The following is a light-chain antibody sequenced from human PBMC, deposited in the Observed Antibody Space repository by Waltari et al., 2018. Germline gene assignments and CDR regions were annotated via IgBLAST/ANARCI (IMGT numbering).Light chain of an antibody. CDR2: DAS. J-gene: IGKJ4*01. Sequence: EAMMTQSPATLSVSPGDRATLSCRASQSVSNNVAWFQQKPGQAPSLLIYDASTRATGVPARFSGSGSGTEFTLTISSLEPEDFAVYYCQQRGTWPLTFGGGTKVEIK. V-gene: IGKV3-15*01. CDR3: QQRGTWPLT. CDR1: QSVSNN.